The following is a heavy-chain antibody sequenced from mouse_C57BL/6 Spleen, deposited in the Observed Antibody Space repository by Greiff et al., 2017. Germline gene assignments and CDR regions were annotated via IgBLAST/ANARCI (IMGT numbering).Heavy chain of an antibody. J-gene: IGHJ1*03. Sequence: EVKLVESGGGLVQPGGSLSLSCAASGFTFTDYYMSWVRQPPGKALEWLGFIRNKANGYTTEYSASVKGRFTISRDNSQSILYLQMNALRAEDSATYYCARISSDGYSSYWYFDVWGTGTTVTVSS. D-gene: IGHD2-3*01. V-gene: IGHV7-3*01. CDR3: ARISSDGYSSYWYFDV. CDR2: IRNKANGYTT. CDR1: GFTFTDYY.